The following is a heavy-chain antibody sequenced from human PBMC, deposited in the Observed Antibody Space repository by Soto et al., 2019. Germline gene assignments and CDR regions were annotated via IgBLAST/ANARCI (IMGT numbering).Heavy chain of an antibody. CDR3: ARVPRRQLWFTC. D-gene: IGHD5-18*01. V-gene: IGHV4-38-2*01. J-gene: IGHJ4*02. CDR2: IYHSGST. Sequence: SETLSLTCAVSGYSISSGYYWGWIRQPPGKGLEWIGSIYHSGSTYYNPSLKSRVTISVDTSKNQFSLKLSSVTAADTAVYYCARVPRRQLWFTCWGQGTLVTVSS. CDR1: GYSISSGYY.